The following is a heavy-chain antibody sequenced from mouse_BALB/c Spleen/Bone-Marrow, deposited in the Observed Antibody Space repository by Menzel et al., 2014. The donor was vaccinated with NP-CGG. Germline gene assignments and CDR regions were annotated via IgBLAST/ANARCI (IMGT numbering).Heavy chain of an antibody. CDR3: AKGGNPFDY. J-gene: IGHJ2*01. Sequence: QVQLKESGAELVRPGASVKLSCKASGYSFTNYWMNWVKQRPGQGLEWIGMINPSDSVTRLNQKFKDKATLTVDKSFSTVYRQLSSPTSEVSGVCYCAKGGNPFDYWGQGTTLTGSS. CDR1: GYSFTNYW. D-gene: IGHD1-1*02. V-gene: IGHV1S82*01. CDR2: INPSDSVT.